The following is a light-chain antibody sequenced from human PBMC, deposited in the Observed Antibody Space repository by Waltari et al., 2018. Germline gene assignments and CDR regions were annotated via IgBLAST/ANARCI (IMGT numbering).Light chain of an antibody. CDR3: QQYYTHPIT. J-gene: IGKJ5*01. CDR2: WAS. V-gene: IGKV4-1*01. CDR1: QSLLYDANNRDY. Sequence: DIIMTQSPDPLAVSLGERATLNCTSTQSLLYDANNRDYLAWFHQKPGQPPTFLIYWASTRESGVPDRFSGSGSGTDFTLTITSLQAEDVGVYYCQQYYTHPITFGQGTRLEI.